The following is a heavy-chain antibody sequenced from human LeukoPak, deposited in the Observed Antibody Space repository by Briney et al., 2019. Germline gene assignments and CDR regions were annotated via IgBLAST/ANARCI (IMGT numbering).Heavy chain of an antibody. CDR1: GGSISSGGSY. Sequence: PSQTLSLTCTVSGGSISSGGSYWRWIRQPPGKGLECSGYIYHSGSTYYNPSLKRRLTISVDRSKNHISLILSSVTAADPAVYFCARLTPGGDGLMYFDYWGQGTLVTVSS. CDR2: IYHSGST. J-gene: IGHJ4*02. V-gene: IGHV4-30-2*01. CDR3: ARLTPGGDGLMYFDY. D-gene: IGHD2-21*01.